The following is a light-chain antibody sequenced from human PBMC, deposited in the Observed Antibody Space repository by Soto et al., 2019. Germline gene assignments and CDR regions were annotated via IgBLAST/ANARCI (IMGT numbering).Light chain of an antibody. CDR1: GSDIGGYNY. V-gene: IGLV2-14*03. Sequence: QSALTQPASVSGSPGQSITISCIGTGSDIGGYNYVSWYQQHPGKAPKLMIYDVWARPLGISHRFSGSKSGNTTSLTISGLQGDDEADYYCSSYTNDGTYIFGTGTKLTVL. J-gene: IGLJ1*01. CDR3: SSYTNDGTYI. CDR2: DVW.